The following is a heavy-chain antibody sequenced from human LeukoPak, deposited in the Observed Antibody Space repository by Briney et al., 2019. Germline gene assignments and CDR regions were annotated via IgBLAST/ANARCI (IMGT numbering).Heavy chain of an antibody. Sequence: SETLSLTCPVSGRSVSSYYWGWVRQPAGEGLGWIWYIYYRGSTNYNPSHKSRLPISGEAPKHQFPLKLNSITAADTAVYYCARQVEMATRGGEFDHWGQGTLVTVSS. V-gene: IGHV4-59*08. D-gene: IGHD5-24*01. CDR1: GRSVSSYY. CDR3: ARQVEMATRGGEFDH. CDR2: IYYRGST. J-gene: IGHJ4*02.